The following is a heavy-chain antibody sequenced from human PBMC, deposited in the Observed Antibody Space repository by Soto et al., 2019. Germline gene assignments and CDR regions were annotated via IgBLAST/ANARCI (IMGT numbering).Heavy chain of an antibody. J-gene: IGHJ4*02. CDR2: IPHDATYQ. Sequence: PGGCLRLPCAASGFNAEAELDFSYHRVRGWRQDPGKGLEWVAVIPHDATYQYYADSVKGRFIISRDNSKNTLYLQMNSLRPEDTAVYYCVRDDEYDDNGFDYWGQGILVTVSS. CDR1: GFNAEAELDFSYHR. D-gene: IGHD3-3*01. CDR3: VRDDEYDDNGFDY. V-gene: IGHV3-33*01.